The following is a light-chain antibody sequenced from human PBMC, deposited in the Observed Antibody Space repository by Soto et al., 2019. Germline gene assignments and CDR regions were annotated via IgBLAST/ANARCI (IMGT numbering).Light chain of an antibody. Sequence: DIQMTQSPSSLSASVGDRVTITCRASQSISGHLNWYQHKPGKAPELLIYATSTLHIGVPSRFSGSGSGTDFSLTIISLQHEDFATYYCQQSYSSPRFTFGPGTKVDIK. CDR3: QQSYSSPRFT. V-gene: IGKV1-39*01. CDR2: ATS. J-gene: IGKJ3*01. CDR1: QSISGH.